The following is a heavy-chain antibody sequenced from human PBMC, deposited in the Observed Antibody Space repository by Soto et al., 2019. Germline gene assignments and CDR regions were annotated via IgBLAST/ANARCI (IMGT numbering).Heavy chain of an antibody. CDR3: TKAADIGMASTRYFDV. V-gene: IGHV3-13*01. Sequence: DSVKGRFTISRENAKNSLYLQMNNLRAGDTAVYYCTKAADIGMASTRYFDVWGRGTLVTVSS. J-gene: IGHJ2*01. D-gene: IGHD6-19*01.